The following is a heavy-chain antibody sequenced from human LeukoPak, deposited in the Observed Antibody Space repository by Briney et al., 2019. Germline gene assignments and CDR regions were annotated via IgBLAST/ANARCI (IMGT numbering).Heavy chain of an antibody. CDR2: IKQDESEK. J-gene: IGHJ4*02. D-gene: IGHD3-3*01. CDR1: GFTFSNYW. CDR3: AREPTIFGVVIPPDY. Sequence: GGSLRLSCAASGFTFSNYWMSWVRQAPGKGLEWVANIKQDESEKYYVGSVKGRFTISRDNAKNFLFPQINSLRVEDTAVYYCAREPTIFGVVIPPDYWGQGTLVTVSS. V-gene: IGHV3-7*03.